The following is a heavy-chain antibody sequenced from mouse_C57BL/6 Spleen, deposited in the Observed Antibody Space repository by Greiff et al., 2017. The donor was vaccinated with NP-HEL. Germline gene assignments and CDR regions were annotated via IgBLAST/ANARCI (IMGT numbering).Heavy chain of an antibody. J-gene: IGHJ2*01. CDR3: ARRYGSTLPYFDY. V-gene: IGHV1-50*01. D-gene: IGHD1-1*01. Sequence: QVQLQQPGAELVKPGASVKLSCKASGYTFTSYRMQWVKQRPGQGLEWIGEIDPSDSYTNYNQKFKGKATLTVDTSSSTAYMQLSSLTSEDSAVYYCARRYGSTLPYFDYWGQGTTLTGSS. CDR2: IDPSDSYT. CDR1: GYTFTSYR.